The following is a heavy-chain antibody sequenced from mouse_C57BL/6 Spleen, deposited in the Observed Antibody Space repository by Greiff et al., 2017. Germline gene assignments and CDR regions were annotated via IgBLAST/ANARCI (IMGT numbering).Heavy chain of an antibody. CDR3: ADTLRDY. D-gene: IGHD5-1-1*01. CDR2: IDPSDSYT. V-gene: IGHV1-59*01. CDR1: GYTFTSYW. J-gene: IGHJ2*01. Sequence: QVQLQQPGAELVRPGTSVKLSCKASGYTFTSYWMHWVKQRPGQGLEWIGVIDPSDSYTNYNQKFKGKATLTVDTSSSTAYMQRSSLTSEDSAVYYCADTLRDYWGQGTTLTVSS.